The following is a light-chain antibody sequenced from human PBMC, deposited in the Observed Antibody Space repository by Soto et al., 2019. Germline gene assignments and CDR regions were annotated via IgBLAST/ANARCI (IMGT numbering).Light chain of an antibody. J-gene: IGLJ2*01. CDR1: SSDVGRYDY. V-gene: IGLV2-14*01. CDR3: SSYSISTTQV. CDR2: EVS. Sequence: QAVVTQPASVSGSPGQSITISCTGTSSDVGRYDYVSWYQLHPGKAPKLMVFEVSNRPSGVSYRFSGSKSGNTASLTISGLQAEDEADYFCSSYSISTTQVFGGGTKLTVL.